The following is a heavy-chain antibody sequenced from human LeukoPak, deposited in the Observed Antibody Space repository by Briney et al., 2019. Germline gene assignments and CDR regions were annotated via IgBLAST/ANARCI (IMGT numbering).Heavy chain of an antibody. CDR1: GGTFSSYA. CDR2: IIPIFGIA. V-gene: IGHV1-69*04. J-gene: IGHJ4*02. CDR3: ASLTYYYGSGSQADFDY. Sequence: ASVKVSCKASGGTFSSYAIGWVRQAPGQGLEWMGRIIPIFGIANYAQKFQGRVTITADKSTSTAYMELSSLRSEDTAVYHCASLTYYYGSGSQADFDYWGQGTLVTVSS. D-gene: IGHD3-10*01.